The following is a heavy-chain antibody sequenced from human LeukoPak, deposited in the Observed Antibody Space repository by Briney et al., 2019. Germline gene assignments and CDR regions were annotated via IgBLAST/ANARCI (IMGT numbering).Heavy chain of an antibody. CDR3: ASSPSGPDAFDI. D-gene: IGHD1-26*01. J-gene: IGHJ3*02. CDR2: IYYTGNT. Sequence: SETLSLTCTVSGGSLSSDNFYWSWIRQPPGKGLEWVVNIYYTGNTNYNPSLKSRVTISVDTSKNQFSLRLSSLTAADTAVYYCASSPSGPDAFDIWGQGTMVTVSS. V-gene: IGHV4-61*01. CDR1: GGSLSSDNFY.